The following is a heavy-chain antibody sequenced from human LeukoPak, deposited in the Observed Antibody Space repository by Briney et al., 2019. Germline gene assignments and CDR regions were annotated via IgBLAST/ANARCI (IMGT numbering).Heavy chain of an antibody. V-gene: IGHV3-53*01. Sequence: GGSLRLSCAASGFTVGSTYISWVRQAPGKGLEWVSVIYSGGSTKYADSVKARFTISRDNSKNTVYLQMNNLRAEDTAVYYCARATPDNWGQGTLVTVSS. CDR3: ARATPDN. J-gene: IGHJ4*02. CDR2: IYSGGST. CDR1: GFTVGSTY. D-gene: IGHD2-15*01.